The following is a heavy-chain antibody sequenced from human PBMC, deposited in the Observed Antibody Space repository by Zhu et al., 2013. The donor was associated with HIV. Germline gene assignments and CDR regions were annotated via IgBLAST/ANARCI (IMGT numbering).Heavy chain of an antibody. CDR2: IIPIFGTS. V-gene: IGHV1-69*12. Sequence: QVQLVQSGAEVKKPGSSVKVSCKASGGTFSSFAISWVRQAPGQGLEWMGGIIPIFGTSKSAQKFQGRVTITADESTSTAYMELSSLRSDDTAVYYCASPVDTTIVREPTDYYAMDVWGQGTTVTVSS. CDR1: GGTFSSFA. J-gene: IGHJ6*02. D-gene: IGHD5-18*01. CDR3: ASPVDTTIVREPTDYYAMDV.